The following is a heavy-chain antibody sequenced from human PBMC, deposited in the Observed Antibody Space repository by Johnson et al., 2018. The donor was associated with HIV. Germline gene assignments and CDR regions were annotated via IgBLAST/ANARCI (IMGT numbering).Heavy chain of an antibody. Sequence: VQLVESGGGLVQPGGSLRLSCVAFRFTFSNYAMSWVRQAPGKGLEWVSAVSGSDGSSTSYADSVKGRFTISRDNAKNTLYLQMNSLRAEDTAVYYCARGGARPYDAFDIWGQGTMVTVSS. CDR2: VSGSDGSST. V-gene: IGHV3-23*04. D-gene: IGHD3-16*01. J-gene: IGHJ3*02. CDR1: RFTFSNYA. CDR3: ARGGARPYDAFDI.